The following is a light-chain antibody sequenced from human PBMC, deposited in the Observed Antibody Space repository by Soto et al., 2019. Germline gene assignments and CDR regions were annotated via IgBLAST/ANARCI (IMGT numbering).Light chain of an antibody. J-gene: IGKJ5*01. CDR1: QTVTSNN. CDR2: GAS. CDR3: QQYGSSPIT. Sequence: IVSTQSPGTLYLSPGERATLSCRASQTVTSNNLAWYQQRPGQAPRXXIFGASSRATGIPDRFSGSVYGTDGTITITRLDPEDGSVYDGQQYGSSPITFGQGTRREIK. V-gene: IGKV3-20*01.